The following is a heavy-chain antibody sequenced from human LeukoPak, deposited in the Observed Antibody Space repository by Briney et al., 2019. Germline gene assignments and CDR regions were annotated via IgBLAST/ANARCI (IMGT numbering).Heavy chain of an antibody. CDR3: ASVDPRRTWFDP. CDR1: GYTFTGYY. CDR2: INPNSGGT. J-gene: IGHJ5*02. V-gene: IGHV1-2*06. D-gene: IGHD3-9*01. Sequence: ASVKVSCKASGYTFTGYYMHWVRQAPGQGLEWMGRINPNSGGTNYAQKFQGRVTMTRDTSISTAYMELSRLRSDDTAVYYCASVDPRRTWFDPWGQGTLVTVPS.